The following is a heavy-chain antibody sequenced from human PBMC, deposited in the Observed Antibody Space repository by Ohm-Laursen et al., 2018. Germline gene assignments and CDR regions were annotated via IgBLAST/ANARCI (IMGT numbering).Heavy chain of an antibody. Sequence: SLRLSCAASGFTFSSYGMHWVRQAPGKGLEWVAVISYDGSNKYYADSVKGRFTISRDNSKNTLYLQMNSLRAEDTAVYYCAKDLAPISGLMTTVTTDYYYGMDVWGQGTTVTVSS. V-gene: IGHV3-30*18. CDR3: AKDLAPISGLMTTVTTDYYYGMDV. CDR1: GFTFSSYG. J-gene: IGHJ6*02. D-gene: IGHD4-11*01. CDR2: ISYDGSNK.